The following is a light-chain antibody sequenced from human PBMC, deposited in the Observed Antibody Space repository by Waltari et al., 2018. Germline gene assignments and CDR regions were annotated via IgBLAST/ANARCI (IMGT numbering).Light chain of an antibody. CDR2: DSS. Sequence: DIQMTQSPSSLSASVGDRVTITCRASQGIGNYLAWFQQKSGQAPKSLIYDSSSLQSGVPPKFSGSGSGTDFTLSISSLQPEDFATYYCQQYNNYPYTFGQGTKLEIE. V-gene: IGKV1-16*02. CDR3: QQYNNYPYT. J-gene: IGKJ2*01. CDR1: QGIGNY.